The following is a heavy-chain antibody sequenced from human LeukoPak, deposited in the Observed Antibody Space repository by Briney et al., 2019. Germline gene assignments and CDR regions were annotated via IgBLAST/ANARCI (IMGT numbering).Heavy chain of an antibody. Sequence: SETLSLTCTVSGDSISSSNYYWGWIRQPPGKGLEWIGSIYYSGSTYYNPSLKSRVTISVDTSKNQFSLKLSSVTAADTAIYYCARDVGDDYGGYWGQGTLVTVSS. CDR3: ARDVGDDYGGY. D-gene: IGHD4-17*01. V-gene: IGHV4-39*07. CDR2: IYYSGST. J-gene: IGHJ4*02. CDR1: GDSISSSNYY.